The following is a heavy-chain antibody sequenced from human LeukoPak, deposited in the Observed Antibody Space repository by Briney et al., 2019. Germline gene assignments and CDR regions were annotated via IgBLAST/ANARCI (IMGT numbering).Heavy chain of an antibody. J-gene: IGHJ4*02. CDR3: ARGGRGDSGSHSGFDY. CDR2: INHSGST. CDR1: GGPFSDYY. V-gene: IGHV4-34*01. D-gene: IGHD1-26*01. Sequence: SETLSLTCAVYGGPFSDYYWSWIRQPPGKGLEWIGKINHSGSTNYSPSLKSRVTISIDTSKNQFSLKLNSMTAADTAVYYCARGGRGDSGSHSGFDYWGQGALVTVSS.